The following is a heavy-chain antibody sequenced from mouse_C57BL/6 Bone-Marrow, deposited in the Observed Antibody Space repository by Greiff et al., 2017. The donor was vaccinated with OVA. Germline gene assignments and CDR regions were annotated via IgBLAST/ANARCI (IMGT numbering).Heavy chain of an antibody. D-gene: IGHD1-1*01. V-gene: IGHV1-15*01. CDR1: GYTFTDYE. J-gene: IGHJ1*03. Sequence: VQLQQSGAELVRPGASVTLSCKASGYTFTDYEMHWVKQTPVHGLEWIGAIDPETGGTAYNQKFKGKAILTADKSSSTAYMELRSLTSEDSAVYYCTRGENYYYGNRYFDVWGTGTTVTVSS. CDR2: IDPETGGT. CDR3: TRGENYYYGNRYFDV.